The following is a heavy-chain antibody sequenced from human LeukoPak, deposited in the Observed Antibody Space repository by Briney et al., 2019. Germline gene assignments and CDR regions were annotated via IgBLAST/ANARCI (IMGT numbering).Heavy chain of an antibody. V-gene: IGHV3-7*01. D-gene: IGHD3-22*01. Sequence: GGSLRLSCAASGFTFSSYWMSWVRQAPGKGLEWVANIKQDGREKYYVDSVKGRFTISRDNAKNSLYLQMNSLRAEDTAVYYCARDSAFYYDSSGYDYWGQGTLVTVSS. J-gene: IGHJ4*02. CDR2: IKQDGREK. CDR3: ARDSAFYYDSSGYDY. CDR1: GFTFSSYW.